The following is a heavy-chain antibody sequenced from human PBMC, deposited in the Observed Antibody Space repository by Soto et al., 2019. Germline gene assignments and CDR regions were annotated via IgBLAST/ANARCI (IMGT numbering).Heavy chain of an antibody. CDR1: GGSISSYY. D-gene: IGHD3-3*01. CDR2: IYYSGST. CDR3: ARGGVRYYYYGMDV. V-gene: IGHV4-59*01. J-gene: IGHJ6*02. Sequence: PSETLSLTCTVSGGSISSYYWSWIRQPPGKGLEWIGYIYYSGSTNYNPSLKSRVTISVDTSKNQFSLKLSSVTAADTAVYYCARGGVRYYYYGMDVWGQGTTVTVS.